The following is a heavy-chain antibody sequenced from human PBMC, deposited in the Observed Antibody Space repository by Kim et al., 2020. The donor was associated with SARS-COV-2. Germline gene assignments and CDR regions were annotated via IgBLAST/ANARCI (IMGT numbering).Heavy chain of an antibody. V-gene: IGHV4-34*01. CDR2: IHQSGSP. J-gene: IGHJ6*02. Sequence: SETLSLTCAVYTGSFSGHYWSWIRQPPGKGLEWIGEIHQSGSPNYNPSLKSRVTISIDTSKNQFSLKLSSVTAADTAFYYCARGRAGVVPSPLLGLGPHYDYFIMDVWGHGTTVTVSS. CDR3: ARGRAGVVPSPLLGLGPHYDYFIMDV. CDR1: TGSFSGHY. D-gene: IGHD3-10*01.